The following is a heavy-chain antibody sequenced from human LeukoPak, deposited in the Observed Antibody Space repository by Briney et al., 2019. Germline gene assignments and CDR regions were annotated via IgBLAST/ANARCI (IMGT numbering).Heavy chain of an antibody. D-gene: IGHD4-17*01. Sequence: PSETLSLTCTVSGGSISGSYWSWLRQPPGKGLEWIAYMYNSGSTNYNPSLKSRVTISIDTSKNQFSLKLSSLTAADTAIYYCARGIESYGDYGYWGQGILVTVSS. CDR2: MYNSGST. J-gene: IGHJ4*02. CDR1: GGSISGSY. CDR3: ARGIESYGDYGY. V-gene: IGHV4-59*01.